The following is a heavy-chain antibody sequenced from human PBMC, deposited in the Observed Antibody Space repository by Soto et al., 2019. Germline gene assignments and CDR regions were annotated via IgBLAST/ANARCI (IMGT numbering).Heavy chain of an antibody. J-gene: IGHJ6*02. CDR2: LNGGTGQT. V-gene: IGHV1-3*01. CDR1: GYTFSTYG. Sequence: ASVKVSCKASGYTFSTYGMHCVLQSPVQSLEWMGWLNGGTGQTRYSQRFQDRVIITRDTSASTGYMELRSLRSEDTAVYYCARGKGMEENYFYYGMDIWGQGTTVTVSS. CDR3: ARGKGMEENYFYYGMDI. D-gene: IGHD3-10*01.